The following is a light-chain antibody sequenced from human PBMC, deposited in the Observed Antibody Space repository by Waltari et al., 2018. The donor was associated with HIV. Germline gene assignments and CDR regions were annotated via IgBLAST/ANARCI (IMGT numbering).Light chain of an antibody. J-gene: IGLJ2*01. V-gene: IGLV1-44*01. Sequence: QSVLTQPPSASGTPGQRVPIPCSGSSSNIGSNTVNWYQQRPGPAPKLLIDRNNQRPAEVPDRFSDSESGTSTSLTIRGIQSEDEADYYCAAWDGSLNGHVVFGGGTKLTVL. CDR3: AAWDGSLNGHVV. CDR2: RNN. CDR1: SSNIGSNT.